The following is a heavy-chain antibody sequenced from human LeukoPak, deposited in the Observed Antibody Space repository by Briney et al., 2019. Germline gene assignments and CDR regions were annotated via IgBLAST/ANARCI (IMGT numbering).Heavy chain of an antibody. J-gene: IGHJ4*02. D-gene: IGHD3-10*01. V-gene: IGHV4-30-2*01. Sequence: AVSGGSISXXXXXXGXIXXPPXXGXXXXGXXYHSGSTYYNPWLRSRIAISVDRAKKQFSLKLSSVTAADTAVYYCARGKNMVRGVIPSRAYFDYWGQGTLVTVSS. CDR2: XYHSGST. CDR3: ARGKNMVRGVIPSRAYFDY. CDR1: GGSISXXXXX.